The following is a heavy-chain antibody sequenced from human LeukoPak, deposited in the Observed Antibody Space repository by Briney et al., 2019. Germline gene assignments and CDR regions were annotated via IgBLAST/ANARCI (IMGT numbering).Heavy chain of an antibody. Sequence: GGSLRLSCAASGFTFRSYWMHWVRQVSGKGLVWVSRIDSDGSRTYYADSVKGRFTISRDNAKNSLHLQMNSLRVEDTAVYYCARDGGVSRNYYGNAVGSWFDLWGQGTLVTVSS. J-gene: IGHJ5*02. D-gene: IGHD1-26*01. V-gene: IGHV3-74*01. CDR1: GFTFRSYW. CDR2: IDSDGSRT. CDR3: ARDGGVSRNYYGNAVGSWFDL.